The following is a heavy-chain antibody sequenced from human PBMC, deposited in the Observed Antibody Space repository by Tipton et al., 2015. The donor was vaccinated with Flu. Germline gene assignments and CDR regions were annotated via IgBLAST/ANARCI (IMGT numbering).Heavy chain of an antibody. CDR1: GGSISSYY. J-gene: IGHJ5*02. Sequence: LVQPSETLSLTCTVSGGSISSYYWSWIRQPPGKGLEWIGYIYYSGSTNYNPSLKSRVTISVDTSKNQFSLKLSSVTAADTDVYYCARERTYYYGSGSYTNWFDPWGQGTLVTVSS. V-gene: IGHV4-59*01. CDR2: IYYSGST. CDR3: ARERTYYYGSGSYTNWFDP. D-gene: IGHD3-10*01.